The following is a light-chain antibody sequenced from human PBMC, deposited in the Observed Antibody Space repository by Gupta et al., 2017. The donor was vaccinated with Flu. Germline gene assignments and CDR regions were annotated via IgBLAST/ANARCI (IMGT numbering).Light chain of an antibody. CDR1: SSDVGGSNY. CDR2: DVS. V-gene: IGLV2-14*01. CDR3: SSYTSSSTFYV. Sequence: SALTQPASVSGSPGQSITISCTGASSDVGGSNYVSWYQQHPGKAPKLLIYDVSNRHSGVSSRFSGSKSGNTASLTISGLQAEDETDYYCSSYTSSSTFYVFGTGTKVTVL. J-gene: IGLJ1*01.